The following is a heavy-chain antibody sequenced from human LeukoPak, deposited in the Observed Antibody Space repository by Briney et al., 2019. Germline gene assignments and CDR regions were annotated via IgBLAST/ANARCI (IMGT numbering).Heavy chain of an antibody. CDR2: IWYDGSNK. Sequence: GGSLRLSCAASGFTFSSFEINWVRQAPGRGLEWVAVIWYDGSNKYYADSVKGRFTISRDNSKNTLYLQMNSLRAEDTAIYYCAKDTEYQLLWGYFDHWGQGTLVTVSS. CDR3: AKDTEYQLLWGYFDH. J-gene: IGHJ4*02. D-gene: IGHD2-2*01. V-gene: IGHV3-33*06. CDR1: GFTFSSFE.